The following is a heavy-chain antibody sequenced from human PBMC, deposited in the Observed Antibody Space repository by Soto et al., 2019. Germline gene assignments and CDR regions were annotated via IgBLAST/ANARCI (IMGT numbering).Heavy chain of an antibody. CDR1: GYTFTGYS. J-gene: IGHJ4*03. CDR2: INTDNGDS. CDR3: ARDQGYVVY. V-gene: IGHV1-3*04. Sequence: ASVKVSCKASGYTFTGYSIHWARQAPGQGLEWIGWINTDNGDSKYSQKFQGRVTVTRDTSASTPYMEWSSLRSEDTAVYDCARDQGYVVYWGLGTLVTVSS.